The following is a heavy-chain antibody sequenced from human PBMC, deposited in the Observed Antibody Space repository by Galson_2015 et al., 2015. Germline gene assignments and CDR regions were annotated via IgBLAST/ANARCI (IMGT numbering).Heavy chain of an antibody. D-gene: IGHD3-10*01. CDR1: GYSFATHW. J-gene: IGHJ4*02. V-gene: IGHV5-51*01. CDR3: ARAFYGSGSHYGDY. Sequence: QSGAEVKKSGEFLTISCKGSGYSFATHWIAWVRQMPGKGLEWMGVIYPADSDTRYSPSFQGQVTISVDKSISTAYLQWSSLKASDTAMYYCARAFYGSGSHYGDYWGQGTLVTVSS. CDR2: IYPADSDT.